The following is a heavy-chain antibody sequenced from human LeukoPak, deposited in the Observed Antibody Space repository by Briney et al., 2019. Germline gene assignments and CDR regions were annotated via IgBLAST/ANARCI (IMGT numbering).Heavy chain of an antibody. V-gene: IGHV4-38-2*02. Sequence: PSETLSLTCTVSGYPISSGYYWGWIRQPPGKGLEWIGSIYHSGSTYYNPSLKSRVTISVDTSKNQFSLKLSSVTAADTAVYYCARGTTVTTTTDYWGQGTLVTVSS. CDR3: ARGTTVTTTTDY. D-gene: IGHD4-17*01. J-gene: IGHJ4*02. CDR1: GYPISSGYY. CDR2: IYHSGST.